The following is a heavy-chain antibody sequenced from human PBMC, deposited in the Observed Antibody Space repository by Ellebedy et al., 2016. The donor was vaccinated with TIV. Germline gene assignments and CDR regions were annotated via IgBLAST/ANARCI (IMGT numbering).Heavy chain of an antibody. CDR1: GYSISSGYY. CDR3: ARSMVVPSAMSYYYYYYMDV. D-gene: IGHD2-2*01. V-gene: IGHV4-38-2*02. J-gene: IGHJ6*03. Sequence: SETLSLXXTVSGYSISSGYYWGWIRQPPGKGLEWIGSIYHSGSTYYNPSLKSRVTISVDTSKNQFSLKLSSVTAADTAVYYCARSMVVPSAMSYYYYYYMDVWGKGTTVTVSS. CDR2: IYHSGST.